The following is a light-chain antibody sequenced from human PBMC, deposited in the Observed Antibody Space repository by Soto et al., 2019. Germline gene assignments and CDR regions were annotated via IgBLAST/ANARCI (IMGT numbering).Light chain of an antibody. CDR2: AAS. J-gene: IGKJ1*01. Sequence: DIQMTQSPSSLSASVGDRVTITCRASQSISSYLNWYRQKPGKAPKLLIYAASSLESGVPSRFSGSGSGTEFTLTISSLQPDDFATYYCQQYNSHWTFGQGTKVDI. CDR3: QQYNSHWT. V-gene: IGKV1-5*01. CDR1: QSISSY.